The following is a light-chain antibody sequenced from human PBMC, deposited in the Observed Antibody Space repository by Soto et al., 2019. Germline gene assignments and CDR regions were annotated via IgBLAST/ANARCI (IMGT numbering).Light chain of an antibody. Sequence: QSALTQPRSVSGSPGQSVTISCTGTSSDVGGYNYVSWYQQHPGKAPKLMIYGVSKRPSGVPDRFSGSKSGNTASLTISGLQAEDEADYYCCSYAGSYTPFYVFGTGTKVTVL. V-gene: IGLV2-11*01. J-gene: IGLJ1*01. CDR1: SSDVGGYNY. CDR3: CSYAGSYTPFYV. CDR2: GVS.